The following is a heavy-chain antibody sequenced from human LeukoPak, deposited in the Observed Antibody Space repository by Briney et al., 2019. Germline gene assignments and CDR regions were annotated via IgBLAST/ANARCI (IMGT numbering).Heavy chain of an antibody. CDR2: ISGSGDIT. J-gene: IGHJ4*02. D-gene: IGHD3-10*01. CDR1: GFTFDTHA. CDR3: AARPGDLAVPFDY. Sequence: PGGSLRLSCGASGFTFDTHAMTWVRQAPGKGLEYVSLISGSGDITYYAHSLKDRFTISRDNSKNTLYLQMHSLRAEDTAVYYCAARPGDLAVPFDYWGQGTLVTVSS. V-gene: IGHV3-23*01.